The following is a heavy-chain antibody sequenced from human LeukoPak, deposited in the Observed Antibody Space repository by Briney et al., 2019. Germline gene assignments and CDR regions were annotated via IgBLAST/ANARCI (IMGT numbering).Heavy chain of an antibody. CDR3: ARDGIEMATIDALDY. Sequence: GASVKVSCKASGYTFTGYYMHWVRQAPGQGLEWMGWINPNSGGTNYAQKLQGRVTMTTDTSTSTAYMELRSLRSDDTAVYYCARDGIEMATIDALDYWGQGTLVTVSS. V-gene: IGHV1-2*02. CDR2: INPNSGGT. CDR1: GYTFTGYY. J-gene: IGHJ4*02. D-gene: IGHD5-24*01.